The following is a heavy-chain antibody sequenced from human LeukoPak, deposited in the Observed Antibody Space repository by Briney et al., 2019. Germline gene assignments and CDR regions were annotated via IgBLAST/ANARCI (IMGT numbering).Heavy chain of an antibody. D-gene: IGHD4-11*01. CDR1: GFSLSRYD. J-gene: IGHJ3*02. CDR3: AREMTTPDDAFDI. V-gene: IGHV3-30*02. CDR2: IQYDGHDK. Sequence: GGSLRLSCAASGFSLSRYDMHWVRQAPGKGLEWAAFIQYDGHDKYYADSVRGRFTISRDNSKNILSLQMNSLRAEDTAVYYCAREMTTPDDAFDIWGQGTMVIVSS.